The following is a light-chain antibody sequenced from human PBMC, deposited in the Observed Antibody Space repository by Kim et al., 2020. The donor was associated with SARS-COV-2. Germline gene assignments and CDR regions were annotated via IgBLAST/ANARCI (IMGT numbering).Light chain of an antibody. V-gene: IGLV4-69*01. Sequence: QLVLTQSPSASLGASVKLTCTLSSGHSSYAIAWHQQQPEKGPRYLMKLNSDGSHSKGDGIPDRFSGSSSGAERYLTISSLQSEDEADYYCQTWGTGIWVFGGGTQLTVL. J-gene: IGLJ3*02. CDR3: QTWGTGIWV. CDR2: LNSDGSH. CDR1: SGHSSYA.